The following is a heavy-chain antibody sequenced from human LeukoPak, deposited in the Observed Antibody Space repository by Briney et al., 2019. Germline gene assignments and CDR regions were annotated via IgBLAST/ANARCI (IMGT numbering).Heavy chain of an antibody. D-gene: IGHD2-21*02. V-gene: IGHV6-1*01. Sequence: SQTLSLTCAISGDSVSSNNAAWNWIRQSPSRGLEWLGRTYYRSKWYNDYAVSVKSRITLNPDASKNQFSLQLSSMTPEDTAVYYCARDVTGTFDYWGQGTLVTVSS. CDR2: TYYRSKWYN. CDR3: ARDVTGTFDY. J-gene: IGHJ4*02. CDR1: GDSVSSNNAA.